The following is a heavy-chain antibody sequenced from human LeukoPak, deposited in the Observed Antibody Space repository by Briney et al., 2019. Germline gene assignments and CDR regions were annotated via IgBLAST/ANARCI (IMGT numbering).Heavy chain of an antibody. Sequence: GGSLRLSCAASGFTFSSYSMNWVRQAPGKGLEWVSSISSSSSYIYYADSVKGRFTISRDNSKNTLYLQMNSLRAEDTAVYYCAKVAPYCSSTSCYFDYWGQGTLVTVSS. CDR3: AKVAPYCSSTSCYFDY. CDR2: ISSSSSYI. V-gene: IGHV3-21*01. J-gene: IGHJ4*02. CDR1: GFTFSSYS. D-gene: IGHD2-2*01.